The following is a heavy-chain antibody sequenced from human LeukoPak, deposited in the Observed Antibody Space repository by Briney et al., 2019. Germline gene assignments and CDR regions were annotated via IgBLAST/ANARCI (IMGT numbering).Heavy chain of an antibody. CDR3: ARGPGYSYYYYMDV. CDR2: INSDRSST. V-gene: IGHV3-74*01. CDR1: GFTFSNYW. J-gene: IGHJ6*03. Sequence: LAGGSVRLSCAASGFTFSNYWMHWVRQAPGKGLVWVSRINSDRSSTNYADSVKGRFTISRDNAKNTLFLQMNSLRAEDTAVYYCARGPGYSYYYYMDVWGKGTTVTVSS.